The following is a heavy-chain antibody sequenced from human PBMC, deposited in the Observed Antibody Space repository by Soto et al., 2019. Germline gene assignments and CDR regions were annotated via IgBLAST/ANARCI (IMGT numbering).Heavy chain of an antibody. CDR3: ARAGYDFWSGPDT. J-gene: IGHJ5*02. CDR2: IYYSGST. D-gene: IGHD3-3*01. CDR1: GGSISSSSYY. V-gene: IGHV4-39*07. Sequence: SETLSLTCTVSGGSISSSSYYWGWIRQPPGKGLEWIGSIYYSGSTYYNPSLKSRVTISVDTSKNQFSLKLSSVTAADTAVYYCARAGYDFWSGPDTWGQGTLVTVSS.